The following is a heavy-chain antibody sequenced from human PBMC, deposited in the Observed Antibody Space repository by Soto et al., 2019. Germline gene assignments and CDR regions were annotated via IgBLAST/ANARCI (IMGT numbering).Heavy chain of an antibody. Sequence: GESLKISCKGSGYSFTSDWIGWVRQMPGKGLEWMGIIYPGDSDTRYSPSFQGQVTISADKSISTAYLQWSSQKASDTPTYYCARLKTRGYYGGGFDYCGQGPLVTVAS. CDR2: IYPGDSDT. J-gene: IGHJ4*02. CDR1: GYSFTSDW. V-gene: IGHV5-51*01. D-gene: IGHD3-22*01. CDR3: ARLKTRGYYGGGFDY.